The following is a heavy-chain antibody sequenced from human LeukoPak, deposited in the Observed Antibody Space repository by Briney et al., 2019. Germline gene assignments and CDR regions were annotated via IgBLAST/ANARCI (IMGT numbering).Heavy chain of an antibody. D-gene: IGHD6-6*01. J-gene: IGHJ5*02. CDR2: ISYSGNT. Sequence: PTETLCLTCTVSGGSISNYYWSWIRQPPGKGLEWIGYISYSGNTNYNPSLKSRVTISVDTSKNQFSLKLSSVTAADTAVYYCARGRTYRSSSWFDPWGQGTLVTVSS. CDR1: GGSISNYY. CDR3: ARGRTYRSSSWFDP. V-gene: IGHV4-59*01.